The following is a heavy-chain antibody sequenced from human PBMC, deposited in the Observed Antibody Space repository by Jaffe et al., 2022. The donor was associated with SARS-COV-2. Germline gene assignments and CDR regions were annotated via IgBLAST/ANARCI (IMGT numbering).Heavy chain of an antibody. Sequence: QVQLVQSGAEVKKPGASVKVSCKASGYTFTSYGISWVRQAPGQGLEWMGWISAYNGNTNYAQKLQGRVTMTTDTSTSTAYMELRSLRSDDTAVYYCAIAQDLEYSSSSAYYYYGMDVWGQGTTVTVSS. D-gene: IGHD6-6*01. CDR3: AIAQDLEYSSSSAYYYYGMDV. CDR1: GYTFTSYG. CDR2: ISAYNGNT. J-gene: IGHJ6*02. V-gene: IGHV1-18*01.